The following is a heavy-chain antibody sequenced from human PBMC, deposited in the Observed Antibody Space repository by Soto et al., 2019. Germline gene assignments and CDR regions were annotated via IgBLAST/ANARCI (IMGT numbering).Heavy chain of an antibody. Sequence: SETLSLTCTVSGGSISSGDYYWSWIRQPPGKGLEWIGYIYYSGSTYYNPSLKSRVTISVDTSKNQFSLKLSSVTAADTAVYYCAGRGSKWLLLQSGYDAFDIWGQGTMVT. CDR1: GGSISSGDYY. CDR2: IYYSGST. CDR3: AGRGSKWLLLQSGYDAFDI. D-gene: IGHD3-22*01. V-gene: IGHV4-30-4*01. J-gene: IGHJ3*02.